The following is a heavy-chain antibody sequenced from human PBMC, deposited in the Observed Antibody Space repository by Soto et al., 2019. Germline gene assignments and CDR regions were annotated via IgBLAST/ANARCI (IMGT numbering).Heavy chain of an antibody. CDR3: ATQSWYSSSWPEYFQH. J-gene: IGHJ1*01. V-gene: IGHV3-23*01. D-gene: IGHD6-13*01. Sequence: GGSLRLSCAASGFTFSSYAMSRVRQAPGKGLEWVSAISGSGGSTYYADSVKGRFAISRDNSKNTLYLQMNSLRAEDTAVYYCATQSWYSSSWPEYFQHWGQGTLVTVSS. CDR2: ISGSGGST. CDR1: GFTFSSYA.